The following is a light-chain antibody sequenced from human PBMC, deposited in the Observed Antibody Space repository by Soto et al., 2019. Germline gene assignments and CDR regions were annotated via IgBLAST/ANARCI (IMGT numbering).Light chain of an antibody. Sequence: QSVLTQPAPVSGSPGQSITISCTGTSSDVGGYNYVSWYQQHPGKAPKLMIYDVSNRPSGVSNRFSGSKSGNTASLTISGLQAEDEADYYCSSYTSSTVFGTGTKVTVL. J-gene: IGLJ1*01. CDR3: SSYTSSTV. V-gene: IGLV2-14*01. CDR2: DVS. CDR1: SSDVGGYNY.